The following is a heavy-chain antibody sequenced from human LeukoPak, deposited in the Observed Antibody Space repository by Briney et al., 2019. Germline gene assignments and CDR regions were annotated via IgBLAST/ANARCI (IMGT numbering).Heavy chain of an antibody. CDR3: ARVMVSLVRGDYFYFDY. V-gene: IGHV1-2*05. D-gene: IGHD3-10*01. CDR1: GYTFTDHY. CDR2: INPNSGGT. Sequence: GASVKVSCKASGYTFTDHYIHWVRQAPGQGLELMGRINPNSGGTNFAQKFQGRVTMTRDTSISTAYMELSGLRSDDTVMYYCARVMVSLVRGDYFYFDYWAQGTLVTVSS. J-gene: IGHJ4*02.